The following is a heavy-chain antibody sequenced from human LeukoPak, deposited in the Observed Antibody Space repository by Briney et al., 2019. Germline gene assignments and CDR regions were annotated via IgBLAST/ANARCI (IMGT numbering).Heavy chain of an antibody. CDR1: GGSISSGDYY. D-gene: IGHD5-18*01. Sequence: PQTLSLTCTVSGGSISSGDYYWSWIRQPPGKGLEWIGRIYTSGSTNYNPSLKSRVTMSVDTSKNQFSLKLSSVTAADTAVYYCARDRSVDTAMVNDYYYGMDVWGQGTTVTVSS. J-gene: IGHJ6*02. CDR2: IYTSGST. CDR3: ARDRSVDTAMVNDYYYGMDV. V-gene: IGHV4-61*02.